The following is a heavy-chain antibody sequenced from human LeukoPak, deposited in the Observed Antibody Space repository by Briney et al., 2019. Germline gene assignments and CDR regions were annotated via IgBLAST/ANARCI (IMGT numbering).Heavy chain of an antibody. CDR1: GFTFSSYG. CDR2: ISGSGGTT. J-gene: IGHJ4*02. D-gene: IGHD1-26*01. Sequence: SGGSLRLSCAASGFTFSSYGMSWVRQAPGKGLEWVSAISGSGGTTYYADSVKGRFTISRDNSMNTLYLQMNSLRAEDTAVYSCAKDRLGALLYFDSWGQGTLVTVSS. CDR3: AKDRLGALLYFDS. V-gene: IGHV3-23*01.